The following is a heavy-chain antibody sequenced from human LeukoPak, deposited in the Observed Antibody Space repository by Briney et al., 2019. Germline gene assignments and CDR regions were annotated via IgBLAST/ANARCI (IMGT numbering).Heavy chain of an antibody. J-gene: IGHJ3*02. CDR1: GGSISSFY. V-gene: IGHV4-59*01. D-gene: IGHD3-16*02. CDR3: ARVVTTMDGAFDI. Sequence: SETLSLTCTVSGGSISSFYWSWIRQPPGKGLEWIGYIYYSGSTNYNPSLKSRVTISVDTSKNQFSLKLSSVTAADTAVYYCARVVTTMDGAFDIWGQGTMVTVSS. CDR2: IYYSGST.